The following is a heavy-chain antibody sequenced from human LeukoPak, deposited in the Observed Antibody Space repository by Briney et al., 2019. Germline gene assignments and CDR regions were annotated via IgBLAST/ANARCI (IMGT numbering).Heavy chain of an antibody. CDR2: MNPNSGGT. D-gene: IGHD6-19*01. CDR1: GYTFTGYY. J-gene: IGHJ6*03. V-gene: IGHV1-2*02. Sequence: ASVKVSCKASGYTFTGYYMHWVRQAPGQGLEGMGWMNPNSGGTNYAQKFQGRVTMTRDTSISTAYMELSRLRSDDTAVYYCARGVVAGSYYYYYYMDVWGKGTTVTVSS. CDR3: ARGVVAGSYYYYYYMDV.